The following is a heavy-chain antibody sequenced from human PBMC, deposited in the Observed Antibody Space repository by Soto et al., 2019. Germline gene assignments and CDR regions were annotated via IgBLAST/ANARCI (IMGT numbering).Heavy chain of an antibody. V-gene: IGHV3-9*02. Sequence: EVQLVESGGGLVQPGRSLRLSCVASGFTADDYAMHWVRQAPGKGLEWVSGISSNSDTIDYADSVKGRFTISRDNAKNSLFLQMNIRNPEAPAFFYCEKNMKGGGMTPFHSFAPWARGP. J-gene: IGHJ5*02. CDR3: EKNMKGGGMTPFHSFAP. CDR1: GFTADDYA. D-gene: IGHD3-16*01. CDR2: ISSNSDTI.